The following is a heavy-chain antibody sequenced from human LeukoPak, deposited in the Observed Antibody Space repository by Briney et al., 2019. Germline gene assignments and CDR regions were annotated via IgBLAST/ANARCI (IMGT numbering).Heavy chain of an antibody. CDR1: GYTFTSYG. J-gene: IGHJ6*02. Sequence: ASVKVSCTASGYTFTSYGISWVRQAPGQGLEWMGWISAYNGNTNYAQKLQGRVTMTTDTSTSTAYMELRSLRSDDTAVYYCARDASDYDFWSGYYTALGYYYYGMDAWGQGTTVTVSS. D-gene: IGHD3-3*01. CDR2: ISAYNGNT. V-gene: IGHV1-18*01. CDR3: ARDASDYDFWSGYYTALGYYYYGMDA.